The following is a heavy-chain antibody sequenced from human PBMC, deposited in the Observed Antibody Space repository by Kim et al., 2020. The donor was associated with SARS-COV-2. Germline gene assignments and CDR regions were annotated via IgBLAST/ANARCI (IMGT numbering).Heavy chain of an antibody. Sequence: SETLSLTCGVFGGSFSGFYWSWVRQPPGKELEWIGDVSHSGSTNYNPSLKSRVTFSLDTPKTQFSLKLSSVTAADTAVYYCARGAFQRRGNNWFWGAASYWGQGTLVTVSS. CDR2: VSHSGST. D-gene: IGHD1-1*01. V-gene: IGHV4-34*01. CDR3: ARGAFQRRGNNWFWGAASY. J-gene: IGHJ4*02. CDR1: GGSFSGFY.